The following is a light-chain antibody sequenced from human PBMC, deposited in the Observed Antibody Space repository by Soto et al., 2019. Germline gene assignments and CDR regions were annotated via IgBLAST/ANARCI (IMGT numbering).Light chain of an antibody. CDR3: SSYTSSSTYV. CDR1: SSDVGGYNY. J-gene: IGLJ1*01. Sequence: QSVLTQPASGSGSPGQSIAISCTGTSSDVGGYNYVSWYQQHPGKAPKLMVYDVNDRPSGVSDRFSGSKSGNTASLTISGLQAEDEADYYCSSYTSSSTYVFGTGTKVTVL. V-gene: IGLV2-14*01. CDR2: DVN.